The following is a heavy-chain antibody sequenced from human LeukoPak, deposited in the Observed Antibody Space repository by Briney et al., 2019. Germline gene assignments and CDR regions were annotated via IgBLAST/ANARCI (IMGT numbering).Heavy chain of an antibody. D-gene: IGHD1-1*01. V-gene: IGHV5-10-1*01. Sequence: GESLKISFKGSGYSFTSYWISWVRQMPGKGLEWMGRIDPSDFYTNYSPSFQGHVTISADKSIRNAYLQCSSLKASHAAMYYCARRDFHLSSWNDERNAFDIWGQGTMVTVSS. CDR2: IDPSDFYT. J-gene: IGHJ3*02. CDR3: ARRDFHLSSWNDERNAFDI. CDR1: GYSFTSYW.